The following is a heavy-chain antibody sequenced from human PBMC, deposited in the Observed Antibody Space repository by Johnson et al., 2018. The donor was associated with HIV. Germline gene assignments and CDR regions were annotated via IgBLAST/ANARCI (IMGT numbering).Heavy chain of an antibody. V-gene: IGHV3-30*14. CDR1: GFTFSSYA. Sequence: QVQLVESGGGLVQPGGSLRLSCAASGFTFSSYAMHWVHQAPGKGLEWVAVISYDGRNKYYADSVKGRFTISRDNSKNTLYLQMNSLRAGDTAVYYCARSMSSSWNEGAGDIGGQGTMDTVSS. CDR2: ISYDGRNK. CDR3: ARSMSSSWNEGAGDI. J-gene: IGHJ3*02. D-gene: IGHD6-13*01.